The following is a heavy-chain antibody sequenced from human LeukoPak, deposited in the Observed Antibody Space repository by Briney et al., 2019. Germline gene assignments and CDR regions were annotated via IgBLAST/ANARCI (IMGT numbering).Heavy chain of an antibody. D-gene: IGHD2-2*01. V-gene: IGHV3-21*01. CDR2: ISNSSSYI. J-gene: IGHJ6*02. CDR1: GFTFSSYS. CDR3: AIVVPAAIWSPNGMDV. Sequence: GGSLRLSCAASGFTFSSYSMNWVRQAPGKGLERVSSISNSSSYIYYADSVKGRFTISRDNAKNSLYLQMNSLRAEDTAVYYCAIVVPAAIWSPNGMDVWGQGTTVTVSS.